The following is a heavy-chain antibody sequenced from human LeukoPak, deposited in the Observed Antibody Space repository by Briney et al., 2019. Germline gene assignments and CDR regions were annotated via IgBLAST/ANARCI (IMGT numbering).Heavy chain of an antibody. D-gene: IGHD5-12*01. Sequence: SETLSLTCTVSGGSISSYYWSWIRQPAGKGLEWIGRIYTSGSTNYNPSLKSRVTMSVDTSKNQFSLKLSSVTAADTAVYYCARRSIVATVFDASDIWGQGTMVTVSS. V-gene: IGHV4-4*07. CDR1: GGSISSYY. CDR2: IYTSGST. J-gene: IGHJ3*02. CDR3: ARRSIVATVFDASDI.